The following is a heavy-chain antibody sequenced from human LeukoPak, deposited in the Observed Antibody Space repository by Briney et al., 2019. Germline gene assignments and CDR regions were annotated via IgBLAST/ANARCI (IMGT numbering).Heavy chain of an antibody. Sequence: GGSLRLSCAASGFTFSSYSMNWVRQAPGKGLEWVSSISSSSSYIYYADSVKGRFTISRDNAKNSLYLQMNSLRAEDTAVYYCARDGGIVVVVAARDYYMDVWGKGTTVTVSS. CDR3: ARDGGIVVVVAARDYYMDV. J-gene: IGHJ6*03. CDR2: ISSSSSYI. V-gene: IGHV3-21*01. D-gene: IGHD2-15*01. CDR1: GFTFSSYS.